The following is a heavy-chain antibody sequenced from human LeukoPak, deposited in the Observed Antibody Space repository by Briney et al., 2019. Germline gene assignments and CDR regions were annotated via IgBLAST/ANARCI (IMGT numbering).Heavy chain of an antibody. CDR1: GGSISSYY. CDR3: ARGGGPVVAATRPFDY. CDR2: TYYSGST. V-gene: IGHV4-59*01. D-gene: IGHD2-15*01. J-gene: IGHJ4*02. Sequence: SETLSLTCTVSGGSISSYYWSWIRQPPGKGLEWIGYTYYSGSTNYNPSLKSRVTISVDTSKNQFSLKLSSVTAADTAVYYCARGGGPVVAATRPFDYWGQGTLVTVSS.